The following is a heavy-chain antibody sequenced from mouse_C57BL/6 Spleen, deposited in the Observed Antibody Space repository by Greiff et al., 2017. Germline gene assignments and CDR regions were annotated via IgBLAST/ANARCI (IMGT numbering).Heavy chain of an antibody. CDR3: ACPHYDDARWYFDV. CDR1: GYTFTSYW. Sequence: VKLQQPGAELVMPGASVKLSCKASGYTFTSYWMHWVKQRPGQGLEWIGEIDPSDSYTNYNPKFKGKSTLTVGKSSSTPYMQLSSLTSEESAVYYCACPHYDDARWYFDVWGTGTTVTVSS. D-gene: IGHD2-3*01. J-gene: IGHJ1*03. CDR2: IDPSDSYT. V-gene: IGHV1-69*01.